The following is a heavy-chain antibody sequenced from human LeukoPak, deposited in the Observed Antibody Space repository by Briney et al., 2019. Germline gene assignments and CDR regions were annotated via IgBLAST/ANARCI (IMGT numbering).Heavy chain of an antibody. CDR3: ARDSSAAGTFDY. J-gene: IGHJ4*02. CDR2: IYTSGST. CDR1: GVTISSYY. V-gene: IGHV4-4*07. Sequence: SETLSLTCAVSGVTISSYYWSWIRQPPGKGLEWIGRIYTSGSTNYNHSLKSRVTMSVDTSKNQFSLKLSPVTAADTAVYYCARDSSAAGTFDYWGQGTLVTVSS. D-gene: IGHD6-13*01.